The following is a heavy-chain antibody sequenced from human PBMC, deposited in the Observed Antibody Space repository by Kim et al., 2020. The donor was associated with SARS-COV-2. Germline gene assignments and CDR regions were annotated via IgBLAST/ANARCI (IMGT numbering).Heavy chain of an antibody. V-gene: IGHV3-23*01. Sequence: TYYADSVKGRFTISRDNSKNTLYLQMNSLRAEDTAVYYCAKGVGSGNFDYWGQGTLVTVSS. D-gene: IGHD2-15*01. J-gene: IGHJ4*02. CDR3: AKGVGSGNFDY. CDR2: T.